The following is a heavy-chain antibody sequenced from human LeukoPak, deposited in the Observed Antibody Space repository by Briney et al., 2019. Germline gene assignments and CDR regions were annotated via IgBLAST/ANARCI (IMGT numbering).Heavy chain of an antibody. CDR3: ARGLDYGDY. CDR2: IWYDGSNK. CDR1: GFTFSSYG. Sequence: GRSLRLSCAASGFTFSSYGMHWVRQAPGKGLEWAAVIWYDGSNKYYADSVKGRFTISRDNSKNTLYLQMNSLRAEDTAVYYCARGLDYGDYWGQGTLVTVSS. V-gene: IGHV3-33*01. J-gene: IGHJ4*02.